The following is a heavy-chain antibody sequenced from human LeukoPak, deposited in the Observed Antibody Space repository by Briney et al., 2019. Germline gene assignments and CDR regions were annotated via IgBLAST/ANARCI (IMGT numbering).Heavy chain of an antibody. Sequence: SETLSLTCTVSGGSISSYYWSWIRQPPGKGLEWIGYIYYSGSTNYNPSLKSRVTISVDTSKNQFSLKLSSVTAADTAVYYCARLGTAAGKYYGMDVWGQGTPVTVSS. V-gene: IGHV4-59*08. CDR2: IYYSGST. D-gene: IGHD6-13*01. CDR1: GGSISSYY. CDR3: ARLGTAAGKYYGMDV. J-gene: IGHJ6*02.